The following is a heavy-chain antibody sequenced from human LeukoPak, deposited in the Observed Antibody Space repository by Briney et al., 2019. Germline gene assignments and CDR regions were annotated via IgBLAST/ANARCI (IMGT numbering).Heavy chain of an antibody. Sequence: GGSLRLSCAASGFTFSSYGMHWVRQAPGKGLEWVAVIWYDGSNKYYADSVKGRFTISRDNSKNTLYLQMNSLRAEDTAVYYCARGLQYFDWYCDYWGQGTLVTVSS. J-gene: IGHJ4*02. CDR1: GFTFSSYG. CDR2: IWYDGSNK. CDR3: ARGLQYFDWYCDY. D-gene: IGHD3-9*01. V-gene: IGHV3-33*01.